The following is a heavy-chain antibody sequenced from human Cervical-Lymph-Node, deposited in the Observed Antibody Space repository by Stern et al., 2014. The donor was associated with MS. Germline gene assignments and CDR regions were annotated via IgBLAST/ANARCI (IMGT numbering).Heavy chain of an antibody. Sequence: QVQLQQSGPGLVKPSGTLSLTCAVSGGSISSGHWWNWVRQAPGKGLEWIGEIYHTGNINYNPSLKSRVTMSVNKSNNHFSLRLTSVTAADTAIYYCARVRSVTVSPGMDVWGQGTTVTVSS. V-gene: IGHV4-4*02. CDR1: GGSISSGHW. J-gene: IGHJ6*02. D-gene: IGHD3-10*01. CDR3: ARVRSVTVSPGMDV. CDR2: IYHTGNI.